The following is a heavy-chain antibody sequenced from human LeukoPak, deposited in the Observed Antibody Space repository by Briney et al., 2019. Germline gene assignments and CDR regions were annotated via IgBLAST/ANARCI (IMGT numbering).Heavy chain of an antibody. CDR1: GFTFSNYN. Sequence: SGGSLRLSCAASGFTFSNYNMNWVRQAPGKGLEWISYMSSTRPTIYYSNSVAGRSTISRDDARCSLFLQMNSLRVEDTAVYYCAREMTHGSSAFDIWGQGTTVIVSS. J-gene: IGHJ3*02. V-gene: IGHV3-48*01. D-gene: IGHD6-6*01. CDR2: MSSTRPTI. CDR3: AREMTHGSSAFDI.